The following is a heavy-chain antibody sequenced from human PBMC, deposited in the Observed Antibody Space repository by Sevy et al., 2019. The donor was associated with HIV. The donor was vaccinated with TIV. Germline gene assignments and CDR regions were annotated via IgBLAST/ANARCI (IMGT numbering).Heavy chain of an antibody. J-gene: IGHJ4*02. V-gene: IGHV3-23*01. CDR3: AKVGGYSYGTFDY. CDR1: GFTFSSYA. D-gene: IGHD5-18*01. CDR2: ISGSGGST. Sequence: GGSLRLSCAASGFTFSSYAMSWVRQAPGKGLERVSAISGSGGSTYYADSVKGRFTISRDNSKNTLYLQMNSLRAEDTAVYYCAKVGGYSYGTFDYWGQGTLVTVSS.